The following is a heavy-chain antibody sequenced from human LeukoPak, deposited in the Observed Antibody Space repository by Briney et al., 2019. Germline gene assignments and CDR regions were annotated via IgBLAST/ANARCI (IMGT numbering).Heavy chain of an antibody. J-gene: IGHJ4*02. V-gene: IGHV4-61*02. CDR1: GCSISSGSYY. CDR3: ARVGITMIVVL. CDR2: IYTSGST. Sequence: PSQTLSLTCTVSGCSISSGSYYWSWIRQPAGKGLEWIGRIYTSGSTNYNPSLKSRVTISVDTSKNQFSLKLSSVTAADTAVYYCARVGITMIVVLWGQGTLVTVSS. D-gene: IGHD3-22*01.